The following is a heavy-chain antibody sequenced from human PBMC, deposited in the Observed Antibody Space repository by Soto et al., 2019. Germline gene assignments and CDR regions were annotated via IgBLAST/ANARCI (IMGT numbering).Heavy chain of an antibody. J-gene: IGHJ6*02. CDR1: GNSFTSYW. CDR2: IYPGDSDT. D-gene: IGHD5-18*01. V-gene: IGHV5-51*01. Sequence: PXDSLKVSCKCSGNSFTSYWIGLVLQMPGKGLEWMGIIYPGDSDTRYSPSFQGQVTISADKSISTAYLQWSSLKASDTAMYYCARGGYSYGFSDYYYGMDVWGQGTTVTVSS. CDR3: ARGGYSYGFSDYYYGMDV.